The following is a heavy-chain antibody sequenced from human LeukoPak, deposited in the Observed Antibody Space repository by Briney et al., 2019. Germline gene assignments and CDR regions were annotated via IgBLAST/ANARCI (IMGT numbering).Heavy chain of an antibody. D-gene: IGHD1-26*01. CDR3: AKDLNSGSLDY. Sequence: GGSLRLSCSASGFTFSSYAMHWVRQAPGKGLEWVAVISYDGSNKYYADSVKGRFTISRDNSKNTLYLQMNSLRAEDTAVYYCAKDLNSGSLDYWGQGTLVTVSS. V-gene: IGHV3-30*04. CDR1: GFTFSSYA. CDR2: ISYDGSNK. J-gene: IGHJ4*02.